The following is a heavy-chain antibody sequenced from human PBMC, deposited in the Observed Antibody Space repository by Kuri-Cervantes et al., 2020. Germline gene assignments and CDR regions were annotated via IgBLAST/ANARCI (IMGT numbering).Heavy chain of an antibody. CDR2: IWYDGSNK. Sequence: GGSLRLSCAASGFTFSSYGMHWVRQAPGKGLGWVAVIWYDGSNKYYADSVKGRFTISRDNSKNTLYLQMNSLRAEDTAVYYCARDLRFSYYGMDVWGQGTTVTVSS. V-gene: IGHV3-33*01. D-gene: IGHD3-3*01. CDR1: GFTFSSYG. CDR3: ARDLRFSYYGMDV. J-gene: IGHJ6*02.